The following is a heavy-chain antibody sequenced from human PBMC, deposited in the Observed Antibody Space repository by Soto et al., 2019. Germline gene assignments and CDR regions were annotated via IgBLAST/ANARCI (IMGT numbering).Heavy chain of an antibody. CDR1: GDSVSSNSAA. V-gene: IGHV6-1*01. Sequence: PSQTLSLTCVISGDSVSSNSAAWNWIRQSPSRGLEWLGRTYYRSKWYNDYAVSVKSRITINPDTSKNQFSLQLNSVTPEDTAVYYCARDSPGAKTFYYYYGMDVWGQGTTVTVSS. J-gene: IGHJ6*02. CDR3: ARDSPGAKTFYYYYGMDV. CDR2: TYYRSKWYN.